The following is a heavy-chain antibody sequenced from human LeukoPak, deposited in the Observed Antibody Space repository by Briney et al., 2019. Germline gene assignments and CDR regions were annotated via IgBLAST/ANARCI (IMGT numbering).Heavy chain of an antibody. CDR3: AKSNSVGSSAMTFDY. CDR2: ISWDGGST. CDR1: GFTFDDYA. Sequence: GGSLRLSCAASGFTFDDYAMHWVRQAPGKGLEWVSLISWDGGSTYYADSVKGRFTISRDNSKNSLYLQMNSLRAEDTALYYCAKSNSVGSSAMTFDYWGQGTLVTVSS. D-gene: IGHD6-13*01. V-gene: IGHV3-43D*03. J-gene: IGHJ4*02.